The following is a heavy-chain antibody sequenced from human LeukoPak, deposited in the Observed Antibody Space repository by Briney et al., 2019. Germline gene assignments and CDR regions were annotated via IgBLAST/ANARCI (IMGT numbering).Heavy chain of an antibody. J-gene: IGHJ4*02. CDR2: ISWNSGSI. CDR3: AKDGHSGYDYLSF. D-gene: IGHD5-12*01. V-gene: IGHV3-9*01. CDR1: GFTFDDYA. Sequence: GGSLRLSCAASGFTFDDYAMHWVRQAPGKGLEWISGISWNSGSIGYADSVKGRFTISRDNAKNSLYLQMNSLRAEDTALYYCAKDGHSGYDYLSFWGQGTLVTVSS.